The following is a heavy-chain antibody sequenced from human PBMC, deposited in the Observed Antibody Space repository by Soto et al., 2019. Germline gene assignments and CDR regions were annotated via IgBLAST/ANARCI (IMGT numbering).Heavy chain of an antibody. D-gene: IGHD1-1*01. Sequence: EVQLVQSGAEVRKPGESLKISCKGSGYSFVIQWIGWVRQMPGKGLEGMGIIYPGDSDTRYSPSFQGQITISADESNSTAYLQLTSLKASDTAMYYCARRPPELLSAWNYWGQGTLVTVPS. CDR1: GYSFVIQW. CDR3: ARRPPELLSAWNY. V-gene: IGHV5-51*01. CDR2: IYPGDSDT. J-gene: IGHJ4*02.